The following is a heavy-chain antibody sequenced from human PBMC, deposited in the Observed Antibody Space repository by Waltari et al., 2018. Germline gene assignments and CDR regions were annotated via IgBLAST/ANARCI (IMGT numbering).Heavy chain of an antibody. J-gene: IGHJ4*02. D-gene: IGHD4-17*01. CDR2: ISATGGVT. V-gene: IGHV3-23*01. CDR3: AKGERVTTDTFTYDY. CDR1: GFTFSTYA. Sequence: EVQLLESGGGLGQPGGSLRISCAASGFTFSTYAMTWVRQAPGKGLGWVSAISATGGVTFYADSVKGRFTISRDNSKNTLYLKMNNLRAEDTAVYYCAKGERVTTDTFTYDYWGQGTLVTVSS.